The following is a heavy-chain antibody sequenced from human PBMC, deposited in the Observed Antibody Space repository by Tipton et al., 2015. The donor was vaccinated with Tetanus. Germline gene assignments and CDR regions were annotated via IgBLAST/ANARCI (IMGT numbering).Heavy chain of an antibody. V-gene: IGHV4-34*01. J-gene: IGHJ4*02. D-gene: IGHD3-3*01. CDR3: ARGPLSAEDY. CDR2: INHSGST. CDR1: GGSFSGYY. Sequence: TLSLTCAVYGGSFSGYYWSWIRQPPGKGLEWIGEINHSGSTNYNPSLKSRVTISVDTSKNQFSLKPSSVTAADTAVYYCARGPLSAEDYWGQGTLVTVSS.